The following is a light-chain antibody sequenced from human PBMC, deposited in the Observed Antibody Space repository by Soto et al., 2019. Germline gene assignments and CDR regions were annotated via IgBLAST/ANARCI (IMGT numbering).Light chain of an antibody. Sequence: QLVLTQSPSASASLGASVKLTYTLSSGHTNYAIAWHQLQPEKGPRYLMKLNSDGRHIKGDGIPDRFSGSSSGAERYLTISSLRSEDEADYYCLTWGAGIWVFGGGTKLTVL. V-gene: IGLV4-69*01. CDR3: LTWGAGIWV. CDR1: SGHTNYA. CDR2: LNSDGRH. J-gene: IGLJ3*02.